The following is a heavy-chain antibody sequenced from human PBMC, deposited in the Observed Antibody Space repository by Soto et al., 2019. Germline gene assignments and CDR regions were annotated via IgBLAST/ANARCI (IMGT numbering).Heavy chain of an antibody. CDR1: GYTFTSYA. J-gene: IGHJ4*02. V-gene: IGHV1-3*01. CDR2: INAGNGNT. CDR3: ARAPRFLEWLLNFDY. D-gene: IGHD3-3*01. Sequence: GASVKVSCKASGYTFTSYAMHWVRQAPGQRLEWMGWINAGNGNTKYSQKFQGRVTITRDTSASTAYMELSSLRSEDTAVYYCARAPRFLEWLLNFDYWGQGTLVTVSS.